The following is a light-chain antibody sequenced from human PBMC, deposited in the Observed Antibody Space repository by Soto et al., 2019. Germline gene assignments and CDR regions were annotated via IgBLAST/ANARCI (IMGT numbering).Light chain of an antibody. Sequence: EIVLTQSPATLSLSPGERATLYCGASQSVSSYLAWYQQKPGQAPRLLIYGASSRATGIPDRFSGSGSGTDFTLTISRLEPEDFAVYYCQQYGSSSSTFGQGTKVDIK. CDR2: GAS. V-gene: IGKV3-20*01. J-gene: IGKJ1*01. CDR1: QSVSSY. CDR3: QQYGSSSST.